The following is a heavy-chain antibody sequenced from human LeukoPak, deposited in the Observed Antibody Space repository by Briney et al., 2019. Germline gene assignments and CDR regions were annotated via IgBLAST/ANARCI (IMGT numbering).Heavy chain of an antibody. CDR2: IFPGDSDT. Sequence: GESLKISCKGSGYSFTTNWVGWVRQMPGKGLESMGIIFPGDSDTRYTPSFQGQVIISADKSTGTVYLQWTSLKASDTAMYYCARLEAGGFDYWGQGTLVTVSS. CDR3: ARLEAGGFDY. J-gene: IGHJ4*02. V-gene: IGHV5-51*01. CDR1: GYSFTTNW. D-gene: IGHD3-16*01.